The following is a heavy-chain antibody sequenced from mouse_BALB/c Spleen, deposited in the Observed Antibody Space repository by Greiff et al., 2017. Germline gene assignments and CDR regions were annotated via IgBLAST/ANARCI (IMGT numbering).Heavy chain of an antibody. D-gene: IGHD2-2*01. CDR3: ARASRGYDGFAY. V-gene: IGHV5-4*02. J-gene: IGHJ3*01. CDR1: GFTFSDYY. Sequence: EVKLVESGGGLVKPGGSLKLSCAASGFTFSDYYMYWVRQTPEKRLEWVATISDGGSYTYYPDSVKGRFTISRDNAKNNLYLQMSSLKSEDTAMYYCARASRGYDGFAYWGQGTLVTVSA. CDR2: ISDGGSYT.